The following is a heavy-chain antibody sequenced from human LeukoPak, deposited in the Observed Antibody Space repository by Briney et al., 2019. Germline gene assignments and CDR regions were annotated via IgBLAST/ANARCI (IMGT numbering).Heavy chain of an antibody. Sequence: ASVKVSCKASGYTFTGYYMHWVRQAPGQGLEWMGWINPNSGGTNYAQKFQGRVTMTRDTSISTAYMELSRLRSDDTAVYYCARVRDYYDSSGYGNWGQGTLVTVSS. CDR1: GYTFTGYY. V-gene: IGHV1-2*02. CDR3: ARVRDYYDSSGYGN. J-gene: IGHJ4*02. D-gene: IGHD3-22*01. CDR2: INPNSGGT.